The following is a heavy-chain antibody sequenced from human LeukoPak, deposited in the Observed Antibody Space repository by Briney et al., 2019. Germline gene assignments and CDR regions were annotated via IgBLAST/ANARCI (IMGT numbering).Heavy chain of an antibody. J-gene: IGHJ2*01. CDR1: GIIFSNYA. CDR3: ARGRQGAKTRYFDL. CDR2: ISSDGGST. Sequence: GSLRLSCAAPGIIFSNYAMHWVRQGPGKGLECISTISSDGGSTYYANSVKGRFTISRDNSKNTLYLQMGSLRAEDMAVYYCARGRQGAKTRYFDLWGRGTRVTVSS. V-gene: IGHV3-64*01. D-gene: IGHD1-26*01.